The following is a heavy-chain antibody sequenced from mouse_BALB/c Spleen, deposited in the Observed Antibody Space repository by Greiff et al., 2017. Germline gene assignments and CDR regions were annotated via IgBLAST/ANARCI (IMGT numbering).Heavy chain of an antibody. CDR3: SYGYDRTYYAMDY. Sequence: EVKLQESGAELVRSGASVKLSCTASGFNIKDYYMHWVKQRPEQGLEWIGWIDPENGDTEYAPKFQGKATMTADTSSNTAYLQLSSLTSEDTAVYYCSYGYDRTYYAMDYWGQGTSVTVSS. V-gene: IGHV14-4*02. CDR1: GFNIKDYY. J-gene: IGHJ4*01. CDR2: IDPENGDT. D-gene: IGHD2-2*01.